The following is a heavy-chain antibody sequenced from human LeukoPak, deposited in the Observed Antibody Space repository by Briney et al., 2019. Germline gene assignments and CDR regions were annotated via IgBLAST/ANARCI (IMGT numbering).Heavy chain of an antibody. CDR1: GGSFSGYS. Sequence: SETLSLTCAVYGGSFSGYSWSWIRQPPGEGLEWIGEVNESETTNYKSSLKSRVTISVDTSKRQLSLKLTSVTAADTAVYYCVRHSPLVAATVAFDFWGQGTMITVSS. D-gene: IGHD2-15*01. J-gene: IGHJ3*01. V-gene: IGHV4-34*01. CDR3: VRHSPLVAATVAFDF. CDR2: VNESETT.